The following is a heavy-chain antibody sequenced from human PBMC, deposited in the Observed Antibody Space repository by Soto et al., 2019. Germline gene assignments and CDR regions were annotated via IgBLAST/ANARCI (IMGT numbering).Heavy chain of an antibody. J-gene: IGHJ4*02. CDR2: IAVGSGYT. D-gene: IGHD2-8*01. V-gene: IGHV1-58*01. Sequence: SVKFSCKASGFTFTSSAFQWVRQARGQRLEWIGWIAVGSGYTNYAQRFQDRVTLTRDMSTATTYMELSRLTSEDTAIYYCAADATAWQQMVPSDYWGQGTLVTVSS. CDR1: GFTFTSSA. CDR3: AADATAWQQMVPSDY.